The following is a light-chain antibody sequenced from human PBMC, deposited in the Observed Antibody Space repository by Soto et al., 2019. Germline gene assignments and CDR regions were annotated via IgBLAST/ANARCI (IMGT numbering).Light chain of an antibody. CDR2: EAS. V-gene: IGKV3-11*01. CDR3: QQTYTTPCS. Sequence: EIVLTQSPATLSLSPGERATLSCRASQSVGNNLAWYQQKPGQAPGLLIYEASTRATGIPARFSGSGSGTDFTLTITTLQPEDFATYYCQQTYTTPCSFGQGTKLETK. J-gene: IGKJ2*04. CDR1: QSVGNN.